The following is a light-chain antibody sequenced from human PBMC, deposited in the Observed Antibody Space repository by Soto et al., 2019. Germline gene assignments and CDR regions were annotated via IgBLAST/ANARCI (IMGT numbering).Light chain of an antibody. J-gene: IGKJ2*01. CDR2: TAS. CDR1: QSISIY. V-gene: IGKV1-39*01. Sequence: DIKMTQSPSSLSVSVGDRVTITCRASQSISIYLNWYQQKPGKAPKLLIYTASSLQSGVPSRFSGSGSGTDFTLTISSLQPEDFATYYCQQSYSTPRTFGQGTKLEI. CDR3: QQSYSTPRT.